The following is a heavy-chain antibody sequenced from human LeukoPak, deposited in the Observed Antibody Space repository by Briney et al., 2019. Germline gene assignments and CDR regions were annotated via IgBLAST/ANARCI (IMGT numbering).Heavy chain of an antibody. CDR2: ISGSGGST. CDR3: AKASLKQWLPPGPGD. J-gene: IGHJ4*02. CDR1: GFTFSSYA. D-gene: IGHD6-19*01. Sequence: PGGSLRLSCAASGFTFSSYAMSWVRQAPGKGREWVSAISGSGGSTYYADSVKGRFTISRDNSKNTLYLQMNSLRAEDTAVYYCAKASLKQWLPPGPGDWGQGTLVTVSS. V-gene: IGHV3-23*01.